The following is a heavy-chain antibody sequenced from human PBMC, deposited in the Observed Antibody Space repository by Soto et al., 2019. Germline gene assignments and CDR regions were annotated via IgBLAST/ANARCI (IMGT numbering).Heavy chain of an antibody. J-gene: IGHJ6*02. CDR3: AKVMEPGYSSTTYYYYYYGMDV. V-gene: IGHV3-23*01. Sequence: EVQLLESGGGLVQPGGSLRLSCAASGFTFSSYAMSWVRQAPGKGLEWVSAISGSGGSTYYADSVKGRFTISRDNSKKTRFRQMTGLRAEDTAVYYCAKVMEPGYSSTTYYYYYYGMDVWGQGTTVTVSS. CDR1: GFTFSSYA. D-gene: IGHD6-13*01. CDR2: ISGSGGST.